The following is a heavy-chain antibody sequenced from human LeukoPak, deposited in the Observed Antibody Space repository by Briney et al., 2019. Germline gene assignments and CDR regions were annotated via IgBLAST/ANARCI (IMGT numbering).Heavy chain of an antibody. CDR2: IYPGDSDI. V-gene: IGHV5-51*01. J-gene: IGHJ3*02. CDR1: GYSFTNYW. Sequence: GESLKISFKGSGYSFTNYWIGWVRQMPGKGLEWMAIIYPGDSDIRYSPSFEGQVTISADKSPTTTYLQWTNLKASDTAMYYCARRGAADLRAFDIWGQGTMVTVSS. D-gene: IGHD4-17*01. CDR3: ARRGAADLRAFDI.